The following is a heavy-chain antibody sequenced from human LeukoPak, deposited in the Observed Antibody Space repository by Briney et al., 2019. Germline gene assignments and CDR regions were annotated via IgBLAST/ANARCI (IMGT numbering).Heavy chain of an antibody. CDR2: IRYDGSNK. V-gene: IGHV3-30*02. Sequence: GGSLRLSCAASGFTLISYSMRWLRQAPGKGLEWVAFIRYDGSNKYYADSVKGRFTISRDNSKNTLYLQMNSLRAEDTAVYYCSKDHRHCSSTSCYVDYWGQGTLVTVSS. J-gene: IGHJ4*02. D-gene: IGHD2-2*01. CDR3: SKDHRHCSSTSCYVDY. CDR1: GFTLISYS.